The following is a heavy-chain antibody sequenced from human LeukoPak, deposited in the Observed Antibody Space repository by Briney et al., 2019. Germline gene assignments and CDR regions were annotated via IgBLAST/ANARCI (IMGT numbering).Heavy chain of an antibody. D-gene: IGHD3-3*01. CDR3: ARDSSPTYYDFWSGFNGMDV. V-gene: IGHV4-39*07. CDR1: GGSISSSSYY. J-gene: IGHJ6*02. Sequence: SETLPLTCTVSGGSISSSSYYWGWIRQPPGKGLEWIGSIYYSGSTYYNPSLKSRVTISVDTSKNQFSLKLSSVTAADTAVYYCARDSSPTYYDFWSGFNGMDVWGQGTTVTVSS. CDR2: IYYSGST.